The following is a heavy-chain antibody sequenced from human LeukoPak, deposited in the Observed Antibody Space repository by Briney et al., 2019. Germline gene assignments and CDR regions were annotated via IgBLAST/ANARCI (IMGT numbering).Heavy chain of an antibody. D-gene: IGHD3-22*01. V-gene: IGHV3-7*01. CDR3: ARGDYYDSSGVYIDAFDV. J-gene: IGHJ3*01. Sequence: GGSLRLSRAASGFTFSRYWMSWVRQAPGKGLEWLANIKEDGSEKYYVDSVKGRFTISRDNIKKSLFLQMNSLRAEDTAVYYCARGDYYDSSGVYIDAFDVWGQGTMVTVSS. CDR1: GFTFSRYW. CDR2: IKEDGSEK.